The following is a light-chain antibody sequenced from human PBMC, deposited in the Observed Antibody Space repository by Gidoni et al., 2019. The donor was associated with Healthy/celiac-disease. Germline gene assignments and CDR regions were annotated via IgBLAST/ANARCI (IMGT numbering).Light chain of an antibody. J-gene: IGKJ4*01. V-gene: IGKV1-33*01. CDR2: DAS. CDR1: QDISNY. CDR3: QQYDNLLLT. Sequence: DIQMTQSPSSLSASVGDRVTITCQASQDISNYLNWYQQKPGKAPKLLIYDASNLETGVPSRCSGSGSGTDFTFTISSLQPEDIATYYCQQYDNLLLTFXGXTKVEIK.